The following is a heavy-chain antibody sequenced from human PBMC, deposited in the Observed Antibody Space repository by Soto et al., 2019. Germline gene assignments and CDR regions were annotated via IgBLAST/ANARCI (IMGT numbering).Heavy chain of an antibody. Sequence: QVQLVESGGGVVQPGRSLRLSCAASGFTFSSYGMHWVRQAPGKGLEWVAVISYDGSNKYYADSVKGRFTISRDNSKNTRCLQRNSLRAGDRAVYYCAKDMSYCGGDCWSDYWGQGTLVTVSS. CDR3: AKDMSYCGGDCWSDY. J-gene: IGHJ4*02. CDR1: GFTFSSYG. CDR2: ISYDGSNK. V-gene: IGHV3-30*18. D-gene: IGHD2-21*02.